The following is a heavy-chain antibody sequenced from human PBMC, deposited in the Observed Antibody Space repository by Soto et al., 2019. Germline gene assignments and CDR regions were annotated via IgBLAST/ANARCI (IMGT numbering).Heavy chain of an antibody. CDR3: ARSNVRDKLDY. CDR2: INHSGST. Sequence: SETLSLTCAVYGGSFSGYYWSWIRQPPGKGLEWIGEINHSGSTNYNPSLKSRVTISVDTSKNQFSLKLSSVTAADTAVYYCARSNVRDKLDYWGQGTLVTVSS. V-gene: IGHV4-34*01. D-gene: IGHD1-1*01. CDR1: GGSFSGYY. J-gene: IGHJ4*02.